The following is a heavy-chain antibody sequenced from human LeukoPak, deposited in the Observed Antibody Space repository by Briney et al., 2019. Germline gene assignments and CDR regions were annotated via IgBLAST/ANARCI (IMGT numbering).Heavy chain of an antibody. V-gene: IGHV3-23*01. CDR2: SSGSGGGT. CDR3: ASPYSRSDY. Sequence: GGSLRLSCAASGFTFINYGMSWVRQAPGKGLEWVSASSGSGGGTYYADSVKGRFTISRDNAKNTLYLQMNSLRTEDTAVYYCASPYSRSDYWGQGTLVTVSS. J-gene: IGHJ4*02. D-gene: IGHD6-6*01. CDR1: GFTFINYG.